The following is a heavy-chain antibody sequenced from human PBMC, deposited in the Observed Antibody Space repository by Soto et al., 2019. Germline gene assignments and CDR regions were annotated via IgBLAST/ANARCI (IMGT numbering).Heavy chain of an antibody. V-gene: IGHV4-39*01. D-gene: IGHD3-10*01. CDR2: IYYSGST. J-gene: IGHJ4*02. CDR3: AILRGTNYGSGSYYPDY. Sequence: QLQLQESGPGLVKPSETLSLTCTVSGGSISSSSYYWGWIRQPPGKGLEWIGSIYYSGSTYYNPSLKSRVTISVDTSKNQFSLKLSSVTAADTAVYYCAILRGTNYGSGSYYPDYWGQGTLVTVSS. CDR1: GGSISSSSYY.